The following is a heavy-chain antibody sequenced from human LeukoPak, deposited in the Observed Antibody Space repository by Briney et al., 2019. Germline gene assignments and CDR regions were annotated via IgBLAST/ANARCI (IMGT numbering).Heavy chain of an antibody. CDR1: GYTFTSYY. V-gene: IGHV1-46*01. Sequence: GASVKVSRMASGYTFTSYYVHWVPHAPGEGLEWRGIISPSGDSTSYAQNFQGRVTMTRDTSTSTVYMELRSLRSEDTAVYYCAGIHNWNYAINYWGQGTLVTVSS. J-gene: IGHJ4*02. D-gene: IGHD1-7*01. CDR2: ISPSGDST. CDR3: AGIHNWNYAINY.